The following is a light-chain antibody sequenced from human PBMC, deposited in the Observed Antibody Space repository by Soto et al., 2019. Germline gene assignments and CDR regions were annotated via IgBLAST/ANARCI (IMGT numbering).Light chain of an antibody. Sequence: QSVLTQPPSASRSPGQSVTISCAGTYNDVGDYNYVSWYQQHPGKVPKLLTYGVTERPSGVPGRFSGSKSGHTASLTVSDLQPADEAVYYCSSYSGTYSNVIFGGGTQLTVL. V-gene: IGLV2-8*02. CDR1: YNDVGDYNY. CDR3: SSYSGTYSNVI. J-gene: IGLJ2*01. CDR2: GVT.